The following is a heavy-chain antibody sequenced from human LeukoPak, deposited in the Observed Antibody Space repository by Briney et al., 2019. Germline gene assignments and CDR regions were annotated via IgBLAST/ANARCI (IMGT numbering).Heavy chain of an antibody. J-gene: IGHJ6*03. Sequence: SETLSLTCTVSSGSITSGGDYWNWVRQHRGKGLEWIGYICYSGSTFYNPSLKSRVTTSVDTSKNQFSLKLSSVTAADTAVYYRARARKGMTTIRYYYYYFMDVWGKRTTVTVSS. CDR3: ARARKGMTTIRYYYYYFMDV. CDR2: ICYSGST. V-gene: IGHV4-31*03. CDR1: SGSITSGGDY. D-gene: IGHD5-24*01.